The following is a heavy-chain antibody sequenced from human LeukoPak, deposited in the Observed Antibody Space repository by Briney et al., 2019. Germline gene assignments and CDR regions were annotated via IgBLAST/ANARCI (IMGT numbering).Heavy chain of an antibody. D-gene: IGHD2-8*01. Sequence: GGSLRLSCAASGFTFNCNAMTWVRQAPGKGLECVSAITAGGGTTYYADSVKGRFTISRDNSRNTLYLQLNNLRADDTALYYCAKAFGTNGYYQLPIDFWGRGTLVTVSS. J-gene: IGHJ4*02. CDR2: ITAGGGTT. V-gene: IGHV3-23*01. CDR3: AKAFGTNGYYQLPIDF. CDR1: GFTFNCNA.